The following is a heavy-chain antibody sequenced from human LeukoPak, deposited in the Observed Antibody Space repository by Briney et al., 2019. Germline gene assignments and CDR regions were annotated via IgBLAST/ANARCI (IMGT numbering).Heavy chain of an antibody. CDR2: ISSSSGNI. CDR3: ARGLNSGVGPAAY. V-gene: IGHV3-48*01. Sequence: GGSLRLSCAASGFTFSSYSMNWVRQAPGKGLEWVSYISSSSGNIYYADSVKGRFTISRDNAKNSLYLQVNSLRPEDTAVYYCARGLNSGVGPAAYWGQGTLVTVSS. CDR1: GFTFSSYS. D-gene: IGHD6-13*01. J-gene: IGHJ4*02.